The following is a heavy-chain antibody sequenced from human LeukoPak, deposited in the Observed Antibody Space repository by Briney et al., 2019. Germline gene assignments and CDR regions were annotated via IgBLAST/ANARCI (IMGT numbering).Heavy chain of an antibody. D-gene: IGHD7-27*01. CDR1: GFTFSTYT. J-gene: IGHJ4*02. CDR2: IGSSGGGI. Sequence: GGSLRLSCAASGFTFSTYTMYWVRHPPGKGLEWVSIIGSSGGGIHYADSVKGRFTISRDNSKNALYLQMNSLRVEDTAVYCCAIDPNWGTHSWGQGVLVTVSS. CDR3: AIDPNWGTHS. V-gene: IGHV3-23*01.